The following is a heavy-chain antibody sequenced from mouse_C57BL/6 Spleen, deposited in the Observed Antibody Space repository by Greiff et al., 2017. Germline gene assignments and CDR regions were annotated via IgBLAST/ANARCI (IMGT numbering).Heavy chain of an antibody. CDR2: INPSSGYT. CDR1: GYTFTSYW. J-gene: IGHJ3*01. V-gene: IGHV1-7*01. CDR3: ARGYGSSVAY. Sequence: VQLVESGAELAKPGASVKLSCKASGYTFTSYWMHWVKQRPGQGLEWIGYINPSSGYTKYNQKFKDKATLTAEKSSSTAYMQLSSLTYEDSAVYYCARGYGSSVAYWGQGTLVTVSA. D-gene: IGHD1-1*01.